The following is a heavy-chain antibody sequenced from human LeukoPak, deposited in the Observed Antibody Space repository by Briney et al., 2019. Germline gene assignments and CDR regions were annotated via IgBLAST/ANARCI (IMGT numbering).Heavy chain of an antibody. V-gene: IGHV3-53*01. CDR2: IYRVGST. CDR1: GFTVSTTY. CDR3: ARFGDGYNFHWDLDL. Sequence: GGSLRLSCAASGFTVSTTYMTWVRLAPGKGPEWVSSIYRVGSTFYSDSVKGRFTISRDNSKNTLYLQMNSLTAEDTAFYYCARFGDGYNFHWDLDLWGRGTLVTVSS. D-gene: IGHD5-24*01. J-gene: IGHJ2*01.